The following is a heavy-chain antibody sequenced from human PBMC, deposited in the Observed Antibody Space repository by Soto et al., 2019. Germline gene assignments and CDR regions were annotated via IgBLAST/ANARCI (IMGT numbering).Heavy chain of an antibody. CDR2: IKSKTDGGTT. D-gene: IGHD2-15*01. CDR3: TTGGRVEYCSGGSCQLYYYGMDV. Sequence: GGSLRLSCAASGFTFSNAWMNWVRQAPGKGLEWVGRIKSKTDGGTTDYAAPVKGRFTISRDDSKNTLYLQMNSLKTEDTAVYYCTTGGRVEYCSGGSCQLYYYGMDVWGQGTTVTVSS. V-gene: IGHV3-15*07. CDR1: GFTFSNAW. J-gene: IGHJ6*02.